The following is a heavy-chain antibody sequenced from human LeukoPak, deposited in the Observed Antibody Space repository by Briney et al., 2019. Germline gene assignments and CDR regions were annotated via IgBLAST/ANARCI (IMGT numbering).Heavy chain of an antibody. CDR2: ISTSNGDT. CDR1: GYTFSTYG. V-gene: IGHV1-18*01. Sequence: GASVKVSCKASGYTFSTYGISWVRQAPGQGLEWMGWISTSNGDTKYAQKLQGRVTMTTDTSTSTAYMGLRNLRSDDTAVYYCARSGSGGLAVAGTTDYWGQGTLVTVSS. D-gene: IGHD6-19*01. J-gene: IGHJ4*02. CDR3: ARSGSGGLAVAGTTDY.